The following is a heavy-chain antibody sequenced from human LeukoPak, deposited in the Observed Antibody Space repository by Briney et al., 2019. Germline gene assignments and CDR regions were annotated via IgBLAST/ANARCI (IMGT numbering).Heavy chain of an antibody. D-gene: IGHD5-18*01. CDR1: GFTSSTSA. CDR3: GKEMTSMVTVEY. CDR2: ISGSGGKT. V-gene: IGHV3-23*01. J-gene: IGHJ4*02. Sequence: GGSLSLSCLASGFTSSTSAMSWVRQAPGKGLEWVSAISGSGGKTYYADSVKGRFTISRDNSQNTLYLYMNSLRADDTAVYYCGKEMTSMVTVEYWGQGTLVTVSS.